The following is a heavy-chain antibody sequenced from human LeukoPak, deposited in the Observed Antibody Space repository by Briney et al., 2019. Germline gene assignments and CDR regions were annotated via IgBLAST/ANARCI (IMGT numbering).Heavy chain of an antibody. CDR1: GFTFSSYG. CDR2: ISYDGSNK. J-gene: IGHJ4*02. V-gene: IGHV3-30*18. Sequence: QPGGSLRLSCAASGFTFSSYGMHWVRQAPGKGLEWVAVISYDGSNKYYADSVKGRFTISRDNSKNTLYLQMNSLRAEDTAVYYCAKDYPHIVVAVAATQGGIDYWGQGTLVTVSS. D-gene: IGHD2-15*01. CDR3: AKDYPHIVVAVAATQGGIDY.